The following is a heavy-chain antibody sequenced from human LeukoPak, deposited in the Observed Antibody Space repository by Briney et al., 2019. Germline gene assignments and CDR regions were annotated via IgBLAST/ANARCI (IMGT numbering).Heavy chain of an antibody. CDR3: ARGVYDIFTGYYNWFDP. CDR2: ISDSGGST. CDR1: VFTFSSYG. J-gene: IGHJ5*02. V-gene: IGHV3-23*01. D-gene: IGHD3-9*01. Sequence: PGGSLRLSCAASVFTFSSYGMSWVRQAPGKGLEWVSAISDSGGSTYYADSVKGRFTISRHNSKNTLYLQMGRLSAEDMAVYYCARGVYDIFTGYYNWFDPWGQGTLVTVSS.